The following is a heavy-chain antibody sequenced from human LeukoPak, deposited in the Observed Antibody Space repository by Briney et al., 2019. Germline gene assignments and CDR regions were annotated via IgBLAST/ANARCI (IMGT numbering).Heavy chain of an antibody. CDR2: ITAYNGNT. D-gene: IGHD3-9*01. V-gene: IGHV1-18*01. J-gene: IGHJ5*02. Sequence: GASVKVSCKASGYIFTSYGINWVRQAPGQGLEWMRWITAYNGNTNYAQNLQGRVTMTTDTSTTTAYMELRGLRSDDTAVYYCARDLKYNILTGYRSSFGFDPWGQGTLVTVSS. CDR3: ARDLKYNILTGYRSSFGFDP. CDR1: GYIFTSYG.